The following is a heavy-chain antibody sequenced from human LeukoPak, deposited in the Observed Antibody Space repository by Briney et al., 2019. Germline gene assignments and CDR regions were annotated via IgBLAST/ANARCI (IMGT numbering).Heavy chain of an antibody. V-gene: IGHV4-59*01. CDR3: ARDQIYGSGSHRYYYGMDV. Sequence: SETLSLTCTVSGGSISSYYWSWIRQPPGKGLEWVGYIYYSGSTNYNPSLKRRVNISVDTSKNQFSLKLSSVTAADTAVYYCARDQIYGSGSHRYYYGMDVWGKGTTVTVSS. D-gene: IGHD3-10*01. CDR1: GGSISSYY. CDR2: IYYSGST. J-gene: IGHJ6*04.